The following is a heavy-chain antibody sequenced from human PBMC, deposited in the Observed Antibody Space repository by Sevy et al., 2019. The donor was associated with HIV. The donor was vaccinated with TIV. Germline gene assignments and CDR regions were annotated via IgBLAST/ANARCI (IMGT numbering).Heavy chain of an antibody. CDR1: GGSMSSYF. D-gene: IGHD3-10*01. V-gene: IGHV4-59*01. CDR3: ARDSVLSHRVFDS. J-gene: IGHJ4*02. Sequence: SETQSLTCTVSGGSMSSYFWSWIRQPPGKGLEWIGYIYYTGTTNYNPSLKSRLTMSLDTSKNRFSLKLTAVTAADTAVYYCARDSVLSHRVFDSWGQGTLVTVSS. CDR2: IYYTGTT.